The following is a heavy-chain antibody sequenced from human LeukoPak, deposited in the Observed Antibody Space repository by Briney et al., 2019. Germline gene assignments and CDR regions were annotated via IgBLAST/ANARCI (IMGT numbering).Heavy chain of an antibody. J-gene: IGHJ5*02. CDR3: ARTPSGGWFDP. CDR1: GGSISSGNW. CDR2: IYHGGNT. V-gene: IGHV4-4*02. Sequence: PSETLSLTCAVSGGSISSGNWWSWVRQPPGKGLEWIGEIYHGGNTNYNPSLESRVTISVDRSKNQLSLKLSSVTAADTAVYYCARTPSGGWFDPWGQGTLVTVSS.